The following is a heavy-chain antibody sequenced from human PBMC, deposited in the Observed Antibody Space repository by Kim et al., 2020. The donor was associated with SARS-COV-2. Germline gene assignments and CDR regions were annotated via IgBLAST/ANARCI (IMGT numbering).Heavy chain of an antibody. Sequence: SETLSLTCTVSGGSISSSSYYWGWIRQPPGKGLEWIGSIYYSGSTYYNPSLKSRVTISVDTSKNHFSLKLSSVTAADTAVYYCARDGLPYSSSSQELDYWGQGTLVTVSS. CDR2: IYYSGST. CDR1: GGSISSSSYY. J-gene: IGHJ4*02. V-gene: IGHV4-39*02. CDR3: ARDGLPYSSSSQELDY. D-gene: IGHD6-6*01.